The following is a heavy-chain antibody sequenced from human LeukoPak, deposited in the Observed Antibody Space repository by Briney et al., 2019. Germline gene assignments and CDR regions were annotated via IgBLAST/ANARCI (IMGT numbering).Heavy chain of an antibody. J-gene: IGHJ4*02. D-gene: IGHD6-13*01. CDR3: ARQKAAAGLTFFDY. V-gene: IGHV4-39*01. CDR2: IYYSGST. CDR1: GGSISSSSYY. Sequence: SETLSLTCTVSGGSISSSSYYWGWIRQPPGKGLEWIGSIYYSGSTYYNPSLKSRVTISVDTSKNQFSLKLSSATAADTAVYYCARQKAAAGLTFFDYWGQGTLVTVSS.